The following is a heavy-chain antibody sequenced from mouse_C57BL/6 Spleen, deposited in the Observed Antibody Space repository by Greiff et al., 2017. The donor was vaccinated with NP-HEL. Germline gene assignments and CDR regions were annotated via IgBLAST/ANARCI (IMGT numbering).Heavy chain of an antibody. CDR2: IYPRSGNT. Sequence: QVQLQQSGAELARPGASVKLSCKASGYTFTSYGISWVKQRTGQGLEWIGEIYPRSGNTYYNEKFKGKATLTADKSSSTAYMELRSLTSEDSAVYFCARPHYGSSPYYAMDYWGQGTSVTVSS. D-gene: IGHD1-1*01. CDR3: ARPHYGSSPYYAMDY. V-gene: IGHV1-81*01. CDR1: GYTFTSYG. J-gene: IGHJ4*01.